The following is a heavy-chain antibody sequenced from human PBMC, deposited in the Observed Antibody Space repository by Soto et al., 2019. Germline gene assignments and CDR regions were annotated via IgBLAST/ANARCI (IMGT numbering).Heavy chain of an antibody. CDR1: GGSISSSNW. CDR2: IYHSGST. D-gene: IGHD6-6*01. CDR3: ARVLTRSSSPERKWFDP. Sequence: SETLSLTCAVSGGSISSSNWWSWVRQPPGKGLEWIGEIYHSGSTNYNPSLKSRVTISVDKSKNQFSLKLSSVTAADTAVYYCARVLTRSSSPERKWFDPWGQGTLVTVSS. V-gene: IGHV4-4*02. J-gene: IGHJ5*02.